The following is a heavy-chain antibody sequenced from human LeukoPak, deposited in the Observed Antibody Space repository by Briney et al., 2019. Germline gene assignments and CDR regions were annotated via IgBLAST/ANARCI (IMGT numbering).Heavy chain of an antibody. CDR3: AKGRDGYNYAFDY. J-gene: IGHJ4*02. D-gene: IGHD5-24*01. CDR2: ISSSSSTI. V-gene: IGHV3-48*01. Sequence: GGSLRLSCAASGFTFSSYSMNWVRQAPGKGLEWVSYISSSSSTIYYADSVKGRFTISRDNAKNSLYLQMNSLRAEDTALYYCAKGRDGYNYAFDYWGQGTLVTVSS. CDR1: GFTFSSYS.